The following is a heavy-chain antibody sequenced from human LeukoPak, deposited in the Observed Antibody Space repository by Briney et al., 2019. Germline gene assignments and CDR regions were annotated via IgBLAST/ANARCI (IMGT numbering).Heavy chain of an antibody. Sequence: PGESLRLSCAASGFIFSDYSMSWIRQAPGKGLEWVSYISTHSTYTHYADSVRGRFTISRDNAKNSLYLQMNSLRAEDTAVYYCATYYYASGSSDWGQGTLVTVSS. D-gene: IGHD3-10*01. CDR3: ATYYYASGSSD. J-gene: IGHJ4*02. CDR1: GFIFSDYS. CDR2: ISTHSTYT. V-gene: IGHV3-11*03.